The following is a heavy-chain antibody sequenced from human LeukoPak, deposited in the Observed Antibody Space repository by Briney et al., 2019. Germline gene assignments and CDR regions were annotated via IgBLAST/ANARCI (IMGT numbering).Heavy chain of an antibody. J-gene: IGHJ3*01. CDR3: ARILPPDAFDL. V-gene: IGHV1-18*01. Sequence: ASVTVSFMGSGYTFTIYTISWVRQAPGQGGEWIGWIIPYNPNTNYAQNLQRTVTMTTDTSTSTAYMELRSLRSDDTAVYYCARILPPDAFDLWGQGTMVTVSS. D-gene: IGHD1-26*01. CDR1: GYTFTIYT. CDR2: IIPYNPNT.